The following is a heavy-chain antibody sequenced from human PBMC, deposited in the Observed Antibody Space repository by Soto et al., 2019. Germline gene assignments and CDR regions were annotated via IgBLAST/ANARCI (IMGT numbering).Heavy chain of an antibody. CDR3: ARGPLWGTAMVLWYFDL. CDR2: ISYDGSNK. D-gene: IGHD5-18*01. Sequence: QVQLVESGGGVVQPGRSLRLSCAASGFTFSSYAMHWVRQAPGKRLGWGAVISYDGSNKYYADSVKGRFTISRDNSKNTLYQQLNSRRAKDKAVYYCARGPLWGTAMVLWYFDLWGRGTLVTVSS. CDR1: GFTFSSYA. J-gene: IGHJ2*01. V-gene: IGHV3-30-3*01.